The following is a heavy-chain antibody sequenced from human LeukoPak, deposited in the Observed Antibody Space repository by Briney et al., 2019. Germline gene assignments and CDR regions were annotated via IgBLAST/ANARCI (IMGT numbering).Heavy chain of an antibody. D-gene: IGHD6-19*01. J-gene: IGHJ4*02. CDR2: ISGSGANT. CDR1: GFTFSTYA. V-gene: IGHV3-23*01. Sequence: GGSLRLSCAASGFTFSTYAMSWVRQAPGKGLEWVSTISGSGANTYYADSVRGRFTISRDNSKNTLYLHMNSLRAEDTAVYYCAKERAGHTNPYCFDYWGQGTLVTVSS. CDR3: AKERAGHTNPYCFDY.